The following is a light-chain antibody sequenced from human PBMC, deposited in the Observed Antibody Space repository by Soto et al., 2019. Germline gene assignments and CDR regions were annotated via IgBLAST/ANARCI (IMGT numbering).Light chain of an antibody. CDR2: AAA. J-gene: IGKJ2*01. CDR3: QQYLSYPYT. V-gene: IGKV1-8*01. CDR1: QGISSF. Sequence: AIRMTQSPSSISASTGDRGTITCRASQGISSFLAWYQQKPGKAPKLLIYAAATLQRGAPSRFSASGSGTDVTLTISRLQSEDFATYFCQQYLSYPYTFGQGTKLEI.